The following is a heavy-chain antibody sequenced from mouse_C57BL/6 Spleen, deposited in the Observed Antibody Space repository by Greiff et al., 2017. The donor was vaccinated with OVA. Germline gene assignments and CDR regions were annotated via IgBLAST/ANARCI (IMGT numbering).Heavy chain of an antibody. V-gene: IGHV5-17*01. CDR2: ISSGSSTI. J-gene: IGHJ1*03. CDR1: GFTFSDYG. D-gene: IGHD1-1*01. Sequence: DVKLVESGGGLVKPGGSLKLSCAASGFTFSDYGMHWVRQAPEKGLEWVAYISSGSSTIYYADTVKGRFTISRDNAKKTLFLQMTSLRSEDTAMYYCARGADYYGSSNVYFDVWGTGTTVTVSS. CDR3: ARGADYYGSSNVYFDV.